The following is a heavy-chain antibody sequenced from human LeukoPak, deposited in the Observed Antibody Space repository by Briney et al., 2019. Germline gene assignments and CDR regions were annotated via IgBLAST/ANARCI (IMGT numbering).Heavy chain of an antibody. Sequence: GGSMRLSCAASGFTFSSYGMHWVRQAPGKGLEWVAVISYDGSNKYYADSVKGRFTISRDNSKNTLYLQMNSLRAEDTAVYYCAKDGRQRKTYYYGSGSANAFDIWGQGTMVTVSS. D-gene: IGHD3-10*01. CDR3: AKDGRQRKTYYYGSGSANAFDI. J-gene: IGHJ3*02. V-gene: IGHV3-30*18. CDR1: GFTFSSYG. CDR2: ISYDGSNK.